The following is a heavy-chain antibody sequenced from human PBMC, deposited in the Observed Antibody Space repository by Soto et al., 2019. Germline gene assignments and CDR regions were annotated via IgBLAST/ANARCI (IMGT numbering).Heavy chain of an antibody. CDR2: IWHDGGNK. J-gene: IGHJ4*02. Sequence: QPGVSLRLSCAASGFTFSSCVMHWVRQAPGKGLEWVSSIWHDGGNKFYADSVKGRFTISRDNSKNMLFLQVNSLRAEDTAVYYCAREVEVGSRNFDYWGLGTLVTVSS. CDR3: AREVEVGSRNFDY. V-gene: IGHV3-33*01. CDR1: GFTFSSCV. D-gene: IGHD2-15*01.